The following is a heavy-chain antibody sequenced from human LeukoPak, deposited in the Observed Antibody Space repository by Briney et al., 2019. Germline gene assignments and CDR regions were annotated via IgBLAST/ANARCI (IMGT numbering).Heavy chain of an antibody. CDR3: ARDIEAAGLFLDY. CDR1: GFTFSSYW. CDR2: MKYDGSEK. D-gene: IGHD6-13*01. Sequence: SGGSLRLSCAASGFTFSSYWMSCVRQAPGKGLEWVANMKYDGSEKYYVDSVKGRFTISRDNAKNSLYLQMNSLRAEDTAVYYCARDIEAAGLFLDYWGQGTLVTVSS. J-gene: IGHJ4*02. V-gene: IGHV3-7*01.